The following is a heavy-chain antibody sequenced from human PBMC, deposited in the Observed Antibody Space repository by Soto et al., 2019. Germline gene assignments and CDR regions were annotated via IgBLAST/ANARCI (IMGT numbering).Heavy chain of an antibody. CDR1: GGSFSSGRYY. CDR2: IYYSGST. Sequence: QLQLQESGPGLVKPSETLSLTCTVSGGSFSSGRYYWGWIRQPPGKGLEWIGSIYYSGSTYSNPSLKRRLTIFVDTSKNQFSLRLSSVTAADTAVYYCARHSDCSGGSCYSEYFAVGNWFDPWGQGTLVTVSS. CDR3: ARHSDCSGGSCYSEYFAVGNWFDP. J-gene: IGHJ5*02. V-gene: IGHV4-39*01. D-gene: IGHD2-15*01.